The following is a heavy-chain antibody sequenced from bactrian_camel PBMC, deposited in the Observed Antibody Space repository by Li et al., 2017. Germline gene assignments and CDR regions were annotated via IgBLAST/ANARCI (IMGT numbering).Heavy chain of an antibody. CDR1: GYTYKNGC. CDR2: LDADGST. Sequence: HVQLVESGGGSVQPGGSLRLSCELRGYTYKNGCMAWFRQAPGKKREGVAGLDADGSTMVVDSVKGRFTISKDNAKDILYLQMDSLKPEDTAIYFCAARWPSTANCDSDLHEYNYWGQGTQVTVS. J-gene: IGHJ4*01. D-gene: IGHD3*01. V-gene: IGHV3S53*01. CDR3: AARWPSTANCDSDLHEYNY.